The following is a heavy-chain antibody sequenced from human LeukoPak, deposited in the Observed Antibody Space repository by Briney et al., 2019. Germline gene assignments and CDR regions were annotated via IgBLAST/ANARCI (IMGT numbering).Heavy chain of an antibody. Sequence: SETLSLTCAVYGGSFSGYYWSWIRQPPGKGLEWIGEINHSGSTNYNPSLKSRVTISVDTSKNQFSLRLSSVTAADTAVYYCARDHRTSPWDYYYYMDVWGKGTTVTISS. V-gene: IGHV4-34*01. CDR1: GGSFSGYY. D-gene: IGHD1-26*01. J-gene: IGHJ6*03. CDR3: ARDHRTSPWDYYYYMDV. CDR2: INHSGST.